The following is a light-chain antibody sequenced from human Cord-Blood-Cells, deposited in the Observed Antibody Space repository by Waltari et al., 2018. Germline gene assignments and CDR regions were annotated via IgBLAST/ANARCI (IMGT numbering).Light chain of an antibody. CDR2: SAS. Sequence: DIQMTQSPSSLSASVGDRVTITCRASQSISSYLNWYQQKPGKAPNLLIFSASSFQSGVPSRFSGSGAETDFTLTISSLQPEDFATYDCQQSYSTPITFGQGTRLEIK. J-gene: IGKJ5*01. CDR1: QSISSY. V-gene: IGKV1-39*01. CDR3: QQSYSTPIT.